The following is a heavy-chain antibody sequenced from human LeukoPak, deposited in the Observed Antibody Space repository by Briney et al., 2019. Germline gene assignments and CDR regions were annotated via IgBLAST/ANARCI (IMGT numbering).Heavy chain of an antibody. V-gene: IGHV4-59*01. J-gene: IGHJ4*02. Sequence: SETLSLTCTVSGGSISSYYWSWIRQPPGKGLEWIGYIYYSGSTNYNPSLKSRVTISVDTSKNQFSLKLSSVTAADTAVYYCARAYDFWSGYDYWGQGTLVTVSS. CDR3: ARAYDFWSGYDY. CDR2: IYYSGST. CDR1: GGSISSYY. D-gene: IGHD3-3*01.